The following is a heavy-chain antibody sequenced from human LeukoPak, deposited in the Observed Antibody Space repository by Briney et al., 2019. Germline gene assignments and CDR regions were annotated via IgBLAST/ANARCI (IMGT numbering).Heavy chain of an antibody. CDR3: AKVGPMTSVTRVFRSRTYYYYYMDV. V-gene: IGHV3-23*01. CDR1: GFTFSSYA. D-gene: IGHD4-17*01. CDR2: ISDSGGST. J-gene: IGHJ6*03. Sequence: GGSLRLSCAASGFTFSSYAMSWVRQAPGKGLEWVSTISDSGGSTYYADSLKGRFTISRDNYKNTLYLQMNSLRAEDTAVYYCAKVGPMTSVTRVFRSRTYYYYYMDVWGKGTTVTVSS.